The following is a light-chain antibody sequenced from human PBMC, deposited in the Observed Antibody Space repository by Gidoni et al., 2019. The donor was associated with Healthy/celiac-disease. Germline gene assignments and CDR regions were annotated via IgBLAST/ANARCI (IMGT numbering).Light chain of an antibody. J-gene: IGKJ1*01. CDR3: QQSYSTVWT. V-gene: IGKV1-39*01. CDR2: AAS. Sequence: DIKMTQSPSSLSASVGDRVTITCRESQSISSYLNWYQQKPGKAPKLLFYAASSLQSGVPSRFSGSGSGTDFTLTISSLQPEDFATYYCQQSYSTVWTFGQGTKVEIK. CDR1: QSISSY.